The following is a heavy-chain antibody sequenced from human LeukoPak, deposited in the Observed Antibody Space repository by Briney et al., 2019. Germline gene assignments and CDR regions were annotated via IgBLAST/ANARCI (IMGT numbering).Heavy chain of an antibody. D-gene: IGHD6-13*01. CDR2: IRYEGSNK. Sequence: GGSLRLSCAASGFTFSSYGMHWVRQAPGKGLEWVAFIRYEGSNKYYADSVKGRFTISRDNSKNTLYLQMNSLRAEDTAVYYCAKSQWSKIAAAGFDYWGQGTLVTVSS. CDR1: GFTFSSYG. CDR3: AKSQWSKIAAAGFDY. V-gene: IGHV3-30*02. J-gene: IGHJ4*02.